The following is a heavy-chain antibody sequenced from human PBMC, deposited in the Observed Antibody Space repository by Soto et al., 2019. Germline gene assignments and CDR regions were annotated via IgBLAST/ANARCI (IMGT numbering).Heavy chain of an antibody. D-gene: IGHD1-26*01. CDR2: IYTGVTT. CDR3: ARHVGSYWYFDL. CDR1: GFGVSSSY. J-gene: IGHJ2*01. Sequence: EVQLVESGGGLVQPGGSLRLSCAASGFGVSSSYMGWIRQAPGKGLEWVSSIYTGVTTYYAESVRGRFTTSTDSSRDTLYLQMNSLRVYDTAMYYCARHVGSYWYFDLWGRGTLVTVSS. V-gene: IGHV3-66*04.